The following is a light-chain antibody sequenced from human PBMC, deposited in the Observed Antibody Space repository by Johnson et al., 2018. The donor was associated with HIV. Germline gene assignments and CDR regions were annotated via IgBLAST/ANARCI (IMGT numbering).Light chain of an antibody. Sequence: QSVLTQPPSVSAAPGQKVTISCSGSSSNIANNYVSWYQQFPGEAPKLLIYENNKRPSGIPDRFSGSKSGTSATLGITGLQTGDEADYYSGTWDSSLSAEVFGSGTKFTVL. CDR1: SSNIANNY. CDR2: ENN. J-gene: IGLJ1*01. V-gene: IGLV1-51*01. CDR3: GTWDSSLSAEV.